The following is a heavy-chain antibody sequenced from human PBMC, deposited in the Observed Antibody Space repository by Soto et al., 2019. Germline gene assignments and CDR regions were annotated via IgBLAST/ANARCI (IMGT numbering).Heavy chain of an antibody. CDR3: ARVFDGAARYYYYGMDV. CDR1: GGTFSSYA. D-gene: IGHD6-6*01. CDR2: IIPIFGTA. V-gene: IGHV1-69*06. Sequence: QVQLVQSGAEVKKPGSSVKVSCQASGGTFSSYAISWVRQAPGQGLEWMGGIIPIFGTANYAQKFQGRVTITADKTTSTAYMEVGSLRSEDTAVYYCARVFDGAARYYYYGMDVWGQGTTVTVSS. J-gene: IGHJ6*02.